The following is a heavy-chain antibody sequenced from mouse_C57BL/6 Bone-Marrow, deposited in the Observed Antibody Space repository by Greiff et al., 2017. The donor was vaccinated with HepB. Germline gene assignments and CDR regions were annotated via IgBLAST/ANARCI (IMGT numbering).Heavy chain of an antibody. CDR1: GYTFTSYG. V-gene: IGHV1-81*01. Sequence: VQLQQSGAELARPGASVKLSCKASGYTFTSYGISWVKQRTGQGLEWIGEIYPRSGNTYYNEKFKGKATLTADKSSSTAYMELRSLTSEDSAVYFCAREEDFMITPYDAMDYWGQGTSVTVSS. CDR2: IYPRSGNT. J-gene: IGHJ4*01. CDR3: AREEDFMITPYDAMDY. D-gene: IGHD2-4*01.